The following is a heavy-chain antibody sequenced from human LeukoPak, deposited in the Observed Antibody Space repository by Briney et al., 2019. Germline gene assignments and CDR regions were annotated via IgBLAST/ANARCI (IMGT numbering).Heavy chain of an antibody. J-gene: IGHJ6*03. Sequence: ASVKVCCKASGYTFTSYGISWVRQAPGQGLEWMGWISAYNGNTNYAQKLQGRVTMTTDTSTSTAYMELRSLRSDDTAVYYCARGGAIQYYYYYYMDVWGKGTTVTVSS. V-gene: IGHV1-18*01. D-gene: IGHD5-18*01. CDR2: ISAYNGNT. CDR1: GYTFTSYG. CDR3: ARGGAIQYYYYYYMDV.